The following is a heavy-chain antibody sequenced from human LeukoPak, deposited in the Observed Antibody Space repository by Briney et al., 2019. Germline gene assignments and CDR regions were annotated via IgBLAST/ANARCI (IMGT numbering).Heavy chain of an antibody. V-gene: IGHV3-30*03. CDR3: AYKWSCDY. CDR1: GFTFSSYG. CDR2: ISYDGGNK. Sequence: GGSLRLSCAASGFTFSSYGMPWVRQAPGRGLEWVAVISYDGGNKYYADSVKGRFTISRDNSKKTLYLQMSSLRAEDSAIYYCAYKWSCDYWGQGTLVTVSS. D-gene: IGHD1-1*01. J-gene: IGHJ4*02.